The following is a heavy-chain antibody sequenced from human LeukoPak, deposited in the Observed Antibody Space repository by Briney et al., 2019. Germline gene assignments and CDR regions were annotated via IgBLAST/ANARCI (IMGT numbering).Heavy chain of an antibody. Sequence: GRSLRLSCTASGFTFGDYAMSWFRQAPGKGLEWVGFIRSKAYGGTTEYAASVKGRFTISRDDSKSIAYLQMNSLKTEDTAVYYCTRVRNYYDSSGYYSPLLGIDYWGQGTLVTVSS. V-gene: IGHV3-49*03. D-gene: IGHD3-22*01. J-gene: IGHJ4*02. CDR2: IRSKAYGGTT. CDR3: TRVRNYYDSSGYYSPLLGIDY. CDR1: GFTFGDYA.